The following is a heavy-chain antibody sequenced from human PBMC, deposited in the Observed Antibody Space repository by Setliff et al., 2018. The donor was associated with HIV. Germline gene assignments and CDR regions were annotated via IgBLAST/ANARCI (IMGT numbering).Heavy chain of an antibody. J-gene: IGHJ4*02. V-gene: IGHV4-34*01. D-gene: IGHD3-22*01. CDR1: GESFSGYY. Sequence: SLTCAVYGESFSGYYWSWIRQPPGKGLEWIGEINHSGSTNYNPSLKSRVTISVDTSKNQFSLKLTSVTAADTAVYYCARDPKHSSSGDLEYWSQGTLVTVSS. CDR2: INHSGST. CDR3: ARDPKHSSSGDLEY.